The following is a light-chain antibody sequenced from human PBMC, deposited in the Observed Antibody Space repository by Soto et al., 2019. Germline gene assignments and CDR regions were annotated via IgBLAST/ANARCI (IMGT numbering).Light chain of an antibody. Sequence: QSALTQPASVSGSPGQSITISCTGTSSDVGGYNYVSWYQHHPGKAPKLMIYEVSNRPSGISSRFSGSKSGNTASLTISGLQAEDAAHYYCCSFTTSTSWIFGGGTHLTVL. CDR2: EVS. CDR1: SSDVGGYNY. J-gene: IGLJ2*01. V-gene: IGLV2-14*01. CDR3: CSFTTSTSWI.